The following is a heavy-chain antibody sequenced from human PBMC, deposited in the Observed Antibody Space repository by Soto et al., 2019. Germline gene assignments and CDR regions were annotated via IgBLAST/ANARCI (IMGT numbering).Heavy chain of an antibody. CDR2: IYYSGST. J-gene: IGHJ4*02. Sequence: PSETLSLTCTVSGGSISSGDYYWSWIRQPPGKGLEWIGYIYYSGSTYYNPSLKSRVTISVDTSKNQFSLKLSSVTAADTAVYYCAREPVGSSGYYPQYYFDYWGQGTLVTVSS. D-gene: IGHD3-22*01. CDR3: AREPVGSSGYYPQYYFDY. V-gene: IGHV4-30-4*01. CDR1: GGSISSGDYY.